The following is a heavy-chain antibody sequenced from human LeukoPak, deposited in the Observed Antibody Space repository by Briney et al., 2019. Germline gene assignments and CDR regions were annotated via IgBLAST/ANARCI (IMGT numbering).Heavy chain of an antibody. J-gene: IGHJ4*02. CDR1: GGTFSSYT. D-gene: IGHD2-2*01. Sequence: SVKVSCKASGGTFSSYTISWVRQAPGQGLEWMGRIIPILGIANYAQKFQGRVTITAGKSTSTAYMELSSLRSEDTAVYYCARGGYCSSTSCLTYFDYWGQGTLVTVSS. CDR2: IIPILGIA. CDR3: ARGGYCSSTSCLTYFDY. V-gene: IGHV1-69*02.